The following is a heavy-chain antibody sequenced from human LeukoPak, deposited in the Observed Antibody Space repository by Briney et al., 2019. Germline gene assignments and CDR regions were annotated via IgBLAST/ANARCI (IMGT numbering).Heavy chain of an antibody. D-gene: IGHD2-15*01. CDR1: GGSFSGYY. CDR3: GRHGPLVVVVAATLGWFDP. CDR2: INHSGST. Sequence: SETLSLTCAVYGGSFSGYYWSWIRQPPGKGLEWIGEINHSGSTNYNPSLKSRVTISVDTSKNQFSLKLSSVTAADTAVYYCGRHGPLVVVVAATLGWFDPWGQGTLVTVSS. V-gene: IGHV4-34*01. J-gene: IGHJ5*02.